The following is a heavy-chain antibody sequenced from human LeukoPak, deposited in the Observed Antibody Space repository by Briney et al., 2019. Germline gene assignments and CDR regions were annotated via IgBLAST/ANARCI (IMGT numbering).Heavy chain of an antibody. V-gene: IGHV3-21*04. Sequence: PGGSLRLSCAASGFTFSSYSMNWVRQAPGKGLEGVSSISDSGNYIYYTASVKGRFTITRDNAKNSLYMQMNSLRAEDTAVYYCAREKYGSGSYYLDLDYWGQGALVTVSS. D-gene: IGHD3-10*01. CDR2: ISDSGNYI. CDR3: AREKYGSGSYYLDLDY. CDR1: GFTFSSYS. J-gene: IGHJ4*02.